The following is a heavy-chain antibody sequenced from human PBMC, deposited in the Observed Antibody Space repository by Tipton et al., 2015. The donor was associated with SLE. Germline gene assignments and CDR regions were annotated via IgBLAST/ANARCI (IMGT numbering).Heavy chain of an antibody. CDR3: ARLAHYYNDLDV. V-gene: IGHV4-59*12. Sequence: TLSLTCSVSGGSMTGSYWSWVRQPPGRGLEWIGSIYYSGDTHYNPSLNSRVTMSADTSKNQFSLSLSSVTAADTAVFYCARLAHYYNDLDVWGRGTTVIVSS. CDR2: IYYSGDT. CDR1: GGSMTGSY. J-gene: IGHJ6*02.